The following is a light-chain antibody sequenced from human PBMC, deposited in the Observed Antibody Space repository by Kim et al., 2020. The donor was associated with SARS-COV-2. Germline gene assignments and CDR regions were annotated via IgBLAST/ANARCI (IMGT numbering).Light chain of an antibody. Sequence: GQKFTISCSRSTSNIGNNYVSWYQQLPGTAPKLLIYDNNKRPSGIPDRFSGSKSGTSATLGITGLQTGDEADYYCGTWDSSLSAVVFGGGTQLTVL. CDR3: GTWDSSLSAVV. V-gene: IGLV1-51*01. CDR1: TSNIGNNY. CDR2: DNN. J-gene: IGLJ2*01.